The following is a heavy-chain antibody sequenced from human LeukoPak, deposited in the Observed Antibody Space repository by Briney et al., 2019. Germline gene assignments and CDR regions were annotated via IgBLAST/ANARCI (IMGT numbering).Heavy chain of an antibody. J-gene: IGHJ4*02. V-gene: IGHV4-34*01. Sequence: SETLSLTCAVYGGPFSGYYWSWIRQPPGKGLEWIGEINHSGSTNYNPSLKSRVTISVDTSKNQFSLKLSSVTAADTAVYYCARGATYCSSTSCSRTIDYWGQGTLVTVSS. CDR3: ARGATYCSSTSCSRTIDY. D-gene: IGHD2-2*01. CDR2: INHSGST. CDR1: GGPFSGYY.